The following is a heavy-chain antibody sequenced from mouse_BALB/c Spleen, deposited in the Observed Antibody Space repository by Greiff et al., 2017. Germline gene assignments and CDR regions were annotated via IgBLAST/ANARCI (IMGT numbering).Heavy chain of an antibody. CDR3: ERHYFYGSLYAMDY. CDR1: GFTFSSYT. J-gene: IGHJ4*01. Sequence: EVKLVESGGGLVQPGGSLKLSCAASGFTFSSYTMSWVRQTPEKRLEWVAYISNGGGSTYYPDTVKGRFTISRDNAKNTLYLQMSSLKSEDTAMYYCERHYFYGSLYAMDYWGQGTSVTVSS. D-gene: IGHD1-1*01. V-gene: IGHV5-12-2*01. CDR2: ISNGGGST.